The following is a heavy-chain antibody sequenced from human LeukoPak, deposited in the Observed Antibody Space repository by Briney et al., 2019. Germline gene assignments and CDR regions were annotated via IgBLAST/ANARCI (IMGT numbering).Heavy chain of an antibody. Sequence: SETLSLTCTVSGGSISSHYRSWIRQPPGKGLEWIGYIFYNGSTNYNPSLKSRVTISVDTSKNQFSLKLSSVTAADTAVYYCARDIVGAQGRYYYYYMDVWGKGTTVTVSS. CDR3: ARDIVGAQGRYYYYYMDV. CDR2: IFYNGST. D-gene: IGHD1-26*01. V-gene: IGHV4-59*11. J-gene: IGHJ6*03. CDR1: GGSISSHY.